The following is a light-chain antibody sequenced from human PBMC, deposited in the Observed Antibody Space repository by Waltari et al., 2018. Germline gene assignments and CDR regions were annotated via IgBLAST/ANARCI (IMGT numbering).Light chain of an antibody. CDR1: SSDVGDYNY. Sequence: QSALTQPRSVSGSPGQSVTISCTGSSSDVGDYNYVSWYQQHPDTAPKLLIYDVTRRPCGVPDRFSGSKSGNTASLTISGLQAEDEADYYCCSYAGRYTFDVVFGGGTKLTVL. V-gene: IGLV2-11*01. CDR2: DVT. CDR3: CSYAGRYTFDVV. J-gene: IGLJ2*01.